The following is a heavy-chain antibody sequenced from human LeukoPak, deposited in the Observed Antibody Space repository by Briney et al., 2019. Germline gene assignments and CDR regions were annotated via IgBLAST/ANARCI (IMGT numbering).Heavy chain of an antibody. J-gene: IGHJ4*03. Sequence: PGGSLRLSCAASGFSFSSYTMHWVRQAPGKGLEWVAVISFDGSNKYYADSVKGRFTISRDNSKNTLYLLMNSLRAEDTAVYYCARLLLWFGELLPKPDYWGQGTTVTVSS. CDR2: ISFDGSNK. CDR1: GFSFSSYT. V-gene: IGHV3-30-3*01. CDR3: ARLLLWFGELLPKPDY. D-gene: IGHD3-10*01.